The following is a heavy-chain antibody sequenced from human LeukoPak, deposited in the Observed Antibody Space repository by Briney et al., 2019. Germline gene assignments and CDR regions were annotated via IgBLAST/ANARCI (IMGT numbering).Heavy chain of an antibody. CDR3: ARGRRPTAMVTPFDY. J-gene: IGHJ4*02. CDR2: INHSGST. Sequence: PSETLSLTCAVYGGSFSGYYWSWIRQPPGKGLEWIGEINHSGSTNYNPSLKSRVTISVDTSKNQFSLKLSSVTAADTAVYYCARGRRPTAMVTPFDYWGQGTLVTVSS. CDR1: GGSFSGYY. D-gene: IGHD5-18*01. V-gene: IGHV4-34*01.